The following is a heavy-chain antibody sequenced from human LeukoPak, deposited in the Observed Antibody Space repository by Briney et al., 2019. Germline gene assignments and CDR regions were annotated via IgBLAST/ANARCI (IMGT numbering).Heavy chain of an antibody. CDR3: ASMGASEYPGGRAFDY. J-gene: IGHJ4*02. CDR2: IYYSGST. CDR1: GGSISSSSHY. Sequence: PSETLSLTCTVSGGSISSSSHYWGWIRQPPGKGLEWIGSIYYSGSTYYNPSLKSRVTISVDTSKNQFSLKLSSVTAADTAVYYCASMGASEYPGGRAFDYWGQGTLVTVSS. D-gene: IGHD3-16*01. V-gene: IGHV4-39*01.